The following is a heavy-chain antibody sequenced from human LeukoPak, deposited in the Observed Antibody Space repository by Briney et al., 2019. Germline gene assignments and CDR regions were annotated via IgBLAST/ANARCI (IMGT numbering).Heavy chain of an antibody. CDR2: ISGSSSYI. Sequence: PGGSLRLSCAASGFTFSTYSLNWVRQAPGKGLEWVSSISGSSSYIHYADSVKGRFTISRDNAKNSLYLHMNSLRAEDTAVYYCARIGGVAATNAFDIWGQGTMVTVSS. J-gene: IGHJ3*02. V-gene: IGHV3-21*01. CDR3: ARIGGVAATNAFDI. CDR1: GFTFSTYS. D-gene: IGHD4-17*01.